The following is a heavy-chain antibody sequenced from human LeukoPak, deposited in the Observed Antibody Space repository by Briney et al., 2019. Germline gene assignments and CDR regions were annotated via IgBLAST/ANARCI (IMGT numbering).Heavy chain of an antibody. J-gene: IGHJ4*02. CDR2: INPNSGGT. Sequence: ASVKVSCKASGYTFTGYYMHWVRQAPGQGLEWMGWINPNSGGTNYAQKFQGRVTITRNTSISTAYMELSSLRSEDTAVYYCARGPVPVYWGQGTLVTVSS. CDR3: ARGPVPVY. V-gene: IGHV1-2*02. CDR1: GYTFTGYY.